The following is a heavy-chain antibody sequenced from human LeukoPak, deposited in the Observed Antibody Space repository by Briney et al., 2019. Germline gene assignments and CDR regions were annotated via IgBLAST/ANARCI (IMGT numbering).Heavy chain of an antibody. CDR2: IYYSGST. Sequence: SETLSLTCTVSGGSISSGSYYWSWIRQPPGKGLEWIGYIYYSGSTNYNPSLKSRVTISVDTSKNQFSLKLSSVTAADTAVYYCTRSRYQSYYMDVWGKGTTVTVSS. CDR3: TRSRYQSYYMDV. D-gene: IGHD2-2*01. V-gene: IGHV4-61*01. CDR1: GGSISSGSYY. J-gene: IGHJ6*03.